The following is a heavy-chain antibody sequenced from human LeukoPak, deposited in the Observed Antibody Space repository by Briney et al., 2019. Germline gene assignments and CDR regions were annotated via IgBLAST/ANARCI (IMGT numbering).Heavy chain of an antibody. Sequence: GGSLRLSCAASGFTFSSYSMNWVRQAPGKGLEWVSSISSSSSYIYYADSVKGRFTISRDNAKNSLYLQMNSLRAEDTAVYYCASHGGGSYQGFDYWGQGTPVTVSS. J-gene: IGHJ4*02. CDR1: GFTFSSYS. CDR2: ISSSSSYI. D-gene: IGHD1-26*01. CDR3: ASHGGGSYQGFDY. V-gene: IGHV3-21*01.